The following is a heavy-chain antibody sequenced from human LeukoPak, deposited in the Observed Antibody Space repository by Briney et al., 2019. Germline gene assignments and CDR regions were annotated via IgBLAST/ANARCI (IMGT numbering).Heavy chain of an antibody. CDR2: IFYTGSP. CDR1: GGSINNHKW. D-gene: IGHD4-17*01. V-gene: IGHV4-4*02. CDR3: ARDGNGYYDH. J-gene: IGHJ5*02. Sequence: SGTLSLTCAVTGGSINNHKWWSWMRQSPGKGLEWLGEIFYTGSPNYNPSFKSRIVMSVDKSNNQFSLILTSVTVADTAVYYCARDGNGYYDHWGRGIMVTVTS.